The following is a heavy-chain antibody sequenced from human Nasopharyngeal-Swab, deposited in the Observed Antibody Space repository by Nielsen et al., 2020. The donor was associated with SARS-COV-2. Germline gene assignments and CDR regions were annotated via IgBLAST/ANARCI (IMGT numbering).Heavy chain of an antibody. CDR2: IYHSGSS. CDR1: GASISGYY. V-gene: IGHV4-59*12. J-gene: IGHJ5*02. Sequence: GSLRPSCTVSGASISGYYWSWTRQPPGKGLEWIGYIYHSGSSNYNPSLKSRVTISVDTSKNQFSLKLSSVTAAETAVYYCARGTRTVFDPWGQGTLVTVSS. D-gene: IGHD4-17*01. CDR3: ARGTRTVFDP.